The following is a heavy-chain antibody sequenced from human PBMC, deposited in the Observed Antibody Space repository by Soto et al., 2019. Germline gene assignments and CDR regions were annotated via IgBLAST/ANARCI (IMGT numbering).Heavy chain of an antibody. CDR3: ARAEWELLPFDC. J-gene: IGHJ4*02. D-gene: IGHD1-26*01. Sequence: QVQLVQSGAEVKKPGASVKVSCKASGYTFTGYYMHWVRQAPGQGLEWMGWINPNSGGTNYAQKFQGWVTMTRDTAISAAYMALSRLRSDDTAVYYCARAEWELLPFDCWGQGTLVTVSS. CDR1: GYTFTGYY. V-gene: IGHV1-2*04. CDR2: INPNSGGT.